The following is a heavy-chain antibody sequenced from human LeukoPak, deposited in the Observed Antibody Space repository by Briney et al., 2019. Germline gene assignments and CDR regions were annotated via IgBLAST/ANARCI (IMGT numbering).Heavy chain of an antibody. CDR3: ARVGSSGQLFDAFDI. CDR1: GYTFTSYY. Sequence: ASVKVSCKASGYTFTSYYMHWVRQAPGQGLEWMGIINPSGGSTSYAQKFQGRVTMTRDTSTSTVYMELSSLRSEDTAVYYCARVGSSGQLFDAFDIWGQGTMVTVSS. CDR2: INPSGGST. D-gene: IGHD3-22*01. V-gene: IGHV1-46*01. J-gene: IGHJ3*02.